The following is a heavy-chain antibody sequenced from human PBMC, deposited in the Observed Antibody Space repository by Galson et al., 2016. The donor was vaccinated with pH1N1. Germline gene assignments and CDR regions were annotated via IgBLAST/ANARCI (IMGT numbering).Heavy chain of an antibody. CDR3: ASGYYNFWSGYSRPNWFDP. CDR1: GFSISSGYY. V-gene: IGHV4-38-2*01. D-gene: IGHD3-3*01. Sequence: ETLSLTCGVSGFSISSGYYWSWIRQPPGKGLEWIGEIDHSGSANYNPSLKSRVTMSVDTSKNHFSLNLNFVTAADTAVYYCASGYYNFWSGYSRPNWFDPWGQGTLVTVSS. J-gene: IGHJ5*02. CDR2: IDHSGSA.